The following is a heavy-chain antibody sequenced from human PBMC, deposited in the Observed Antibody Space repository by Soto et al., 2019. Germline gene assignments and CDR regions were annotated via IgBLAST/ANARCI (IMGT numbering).Heavy chain of an antibody. V-gene: IGHV4-59*01. D-gene: IGHD6-19*01. J-gene: IGHJ3*02. Sequence: PSGTLSLTCTVSGGSISSYYWNWIRQPPGKGLEWIGYIYYSGSTNYKPSLKSRVTISVDTSKKQFSLKLSSVTAADTAVYYCARDSAVAGTVGAFDIWGQGTMVTVSS. CDR2: IYYSGST. CDR3: ARDSAVAGTVGAFDI. CDR1: GGSISSYY.